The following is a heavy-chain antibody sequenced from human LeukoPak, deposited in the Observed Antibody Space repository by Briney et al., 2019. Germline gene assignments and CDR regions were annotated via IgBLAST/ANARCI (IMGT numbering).Heavy chain of an antibody. J-gene: IGHJ5*02. CDR1: GFTFSRCW. D-gene: IGHD1-26*01. V-gene: IGHV3-7*01. CDR2: IKQDGSEK. CDR3: AYGGWVLLEP. Sequence: GGSLRLSCAASGFTFSRCWMTWVRQAPGKGLEWVANIKQDGSEKHYVDSVKGRFTISRDNAKNSLYLQMNNLRAEDTAVYYCAYGGWVLLEPWGQGTLVAVSS.